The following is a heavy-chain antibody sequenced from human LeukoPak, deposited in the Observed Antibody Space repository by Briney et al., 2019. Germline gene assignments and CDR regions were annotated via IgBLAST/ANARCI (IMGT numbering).Heavy chain of an antibody. CDR1: GYTFSSYG. V-gene: IGHV1-18*01. CDR3: ARAGITTQIDH. J-gene: IGHJ4*02. CDR2: ISTYNGNT. D-gene: IGHD6-19*01. Sequence: GASVTVSCKTSGYTFSSYGISWVRQAPGQGLEWMGWISTYNGNTNYAQKLQGRVTMTTDTSTSTGYMELRSLRSDDTAVYYCARAGITTQIDHWGQGTLVTVSS.